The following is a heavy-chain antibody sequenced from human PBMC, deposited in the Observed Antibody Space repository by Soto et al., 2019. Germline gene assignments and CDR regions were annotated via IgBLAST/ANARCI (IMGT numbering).Heavy chain of an antibody. V-gene: IGHV3-13*05. CDR1: GFILSGYD. CDR3: AVAGYDSSGYYFYAMDV. Sequence: EQLVESGGGLVQPGGSLRLSCVASGFILSGYDMHWVRQATGEGLEWVSAIGTAGDPYYSGSVKGRFSISRGNAENTSYLQMISLRAGDTAVYYCAVAGYDSSGYYFYAMDVWGPGTTVTVSS. CDR2: IGTAGDP. D-gene: IGHD3-22*01. J-gene: IGHJ6*02.